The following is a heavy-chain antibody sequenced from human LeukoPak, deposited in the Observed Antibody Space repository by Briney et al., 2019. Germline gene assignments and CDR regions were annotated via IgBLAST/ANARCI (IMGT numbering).Heavy chain of an antibody. Sequence: KPSETLSLTCAVYGGSFSGYYWSWIRHPPGKGLEWIGEINHSGSTNYNLSLKSRVTISVDTSKHQFSLKLSSVTAADTAVYYCARAAYTYYYDSSGYGRACYYYYMDVWGKGTTVTVSS. CDR1: GGSFSGYY. CDR2: INHSGST. V-gene: IGHV4-34*01. J-gene: IGHJ6*03. CDR3: ARAAYTYYYDSSGYGRACYYYYMDV. D-gene: IGHD3-22*01.